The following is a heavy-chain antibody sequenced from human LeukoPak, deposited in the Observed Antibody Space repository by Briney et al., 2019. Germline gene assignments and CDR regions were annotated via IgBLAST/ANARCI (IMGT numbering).Heavy chain of an antibody. J-gene: IGHJ4*02. CDR3: VRDRGRSSVDY. Sequence: GGSLRLSCAASGFTFSSYWMSWVRQAPGKGLEWVANIKHDGSEENSVDSVKGRFTISRDNAKNSLYLQMNSLRAEDTAVYYCVRDRGRSSVDYWGQGTQVTVSS. CDR1: GFTFSSYW. D-gene: IGHD1-26*01. V-gene: IGHV3-7*01. CDR2: IKHDGSEE.